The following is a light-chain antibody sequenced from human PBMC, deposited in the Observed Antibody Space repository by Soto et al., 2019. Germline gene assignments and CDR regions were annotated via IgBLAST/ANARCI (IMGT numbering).Light chain of an antibody. J-gene: IGKJ2*01. CDR2: AAS. CDR1: QSISNY. Sequence: DIQMTQSPSSLSASVGDSVTITCRASQSISNYVNWYQHKLGKAPTLLIYAASVLQSGAPSKFSGSGSGTDFTLTITSLQPEDFAVYYCHQTYSFPPTFGQGIKLDI. V-gene: IGKV1-39*01. CDR3: HQTYSFPPT.